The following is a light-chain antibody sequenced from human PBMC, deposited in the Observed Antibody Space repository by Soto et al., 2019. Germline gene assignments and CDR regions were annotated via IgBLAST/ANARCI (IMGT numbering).Light chain of an antibody. CDR3: TSSIGGPLYV. CDR2: DVS. V-gene: IGLV2-14*03. J-gene: IGLJ1*01. Sequence: QSALTQPASVSGSPGQSITISCTGISADVASFNFVSWYQHRPGEAPRLILYDVSHRPSGVSNRVSGSKAGDTASLTISGLPLEDEAHYYCTSSIGGPLYVFGGGTKLTVL. CDR1: SADVASFNF.